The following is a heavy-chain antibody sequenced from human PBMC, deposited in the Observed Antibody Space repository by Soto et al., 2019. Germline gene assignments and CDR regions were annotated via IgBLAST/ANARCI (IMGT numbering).Heavy chain of an antibody. J-gene: IGHJ3*02. CDR3: ARDTSRSYCGGDCYAFDI. CDR1: GFTFSSYA. D-gene: IGHD2-21*02. V-gene: IGHV3-74*01. Sequence: GGSLRLSCAASGFTFSSYAMSWVRQAPGKGLVWVSRINSDGSSTSYADSVKGRFTISRDNAKNTLYLQMNSLRAEDTAVYYCARDTSRSYCGGDCYAFDIWGQGTMVTVSS. CDR2: INSDGSST.